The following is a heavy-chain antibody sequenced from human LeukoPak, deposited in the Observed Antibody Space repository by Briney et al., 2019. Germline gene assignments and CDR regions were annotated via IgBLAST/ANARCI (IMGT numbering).Heavy chain of an antibody. CDR2: ISKDGSNK. Sequence: GGSLRLSCAASGFTFSQYDMHWVRQAPGKGLEWVAVISKDGSNKYYAESVTGRFTISRDNSKNTLFLQMNSLRGEDTAVYYCARDQLAKFDYWGQGTLVTVSS. J-gene: IGHJ4*02. CDR1: GFTFSQYD. CDR3: ARDQLAKFDY. V-gene: IGHV3-30*03. D-gene: IGHD5-24*01.